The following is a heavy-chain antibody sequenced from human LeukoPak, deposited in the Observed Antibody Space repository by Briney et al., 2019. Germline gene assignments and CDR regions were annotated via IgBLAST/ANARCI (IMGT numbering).Heavy chain of an antibody. V-gene: IGHV4-31*03. Sequence: SETLSLTCTVSGGSISSGGYYWSWIRQHPGKGLEWIVYIYYSGSTYYNPSLKSRVTISVDTSKNQFSLKLSSVTAADTAVYYCARGGYSYGYVLGRVEYYFDYWGQGTLVTASS. CDR2: IYYSGST. CDR3: ARGGYSYGYVLGRVEYYFDY. CDR1: GGSISSGGYY. D-gene: IGHD5-18*01. J-gene: IGHJ4*02.